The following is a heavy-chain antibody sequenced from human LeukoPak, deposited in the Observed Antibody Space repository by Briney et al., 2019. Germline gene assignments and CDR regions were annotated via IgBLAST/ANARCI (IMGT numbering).Heavy chain of an antibody. CDR2: ISGSGGST. J-gene: IGHJ4*02. CDR1: VFTFSSDS. V-gene: IGHV3-23*01. D-gene: IGHD2-2*01. Sequence: GGSLRLSCSASVFTFSSDSMRWVRQAPGKGLEYVSAISGSGGSTYYADSVKGRFTISRDNSKNTQYLQMNSLRAEDTAVYYCAKDPRSTSCPLWCDYWGQGTLVTVSS. CDR3: AKDPRSTSCPLWCDY.